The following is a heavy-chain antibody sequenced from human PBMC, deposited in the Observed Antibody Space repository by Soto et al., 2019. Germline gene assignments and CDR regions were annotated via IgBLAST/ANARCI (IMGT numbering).Heavy chain of an antibody. CDR1: GFTFDDYA. D-gene: IGHD6-19*01. CDR2: ISWNSGSI. CDR3: AKDQVAVARYYGMDV. Sequence: PGGSLRLSCAASGFTFDDYAMHWVRQAPGKGLEWVSGISWNSGSIGYADSVKGRFTISRDNAKNTLYLQMNSLRAEDTAVYYCAKDQVAVARYYGMDVWGQGTTVTVSS. V-gene: IGHV3-9*01. J-gene: IGHJ6*02.